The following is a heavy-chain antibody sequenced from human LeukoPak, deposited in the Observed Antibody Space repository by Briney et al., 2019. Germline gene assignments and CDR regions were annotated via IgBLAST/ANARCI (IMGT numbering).Heavy chain of an antibody. CDR3: AKVRGGIIGTQDAFDT. Sequence: GGSLRLSCAASGFTFSTYAMHWVRQAPAKGLEWVAYIRYDGNNKYYSDSVKGRFTISRDNSKNTLYLQMNSLRTEDTAVYYCAKVRGGIIGTQDAFDTWGQGTMVTVSS. D-gene: IGHD1-20*01. V-gene: IGHV3-30*02. CDR2: IRYDGNNK. CDR1: GFTFSTYA. J-gene: IGHJ3*02.